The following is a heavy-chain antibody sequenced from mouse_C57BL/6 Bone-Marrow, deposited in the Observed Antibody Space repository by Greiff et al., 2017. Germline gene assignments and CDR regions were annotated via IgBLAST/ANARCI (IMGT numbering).Heavy chain of an antibody. J-gene: IGHJ3*01. CDR2: INPSSGYT. V-gene: IGHV1-4*01. Sequence: QVQLQQSGAELARPGASVKMSCKASGYTFTSYTMHWVKQRPGQGLEWIGYINPSSGYTKYNQKFKDTATLTADKSSSTAYMQLSSLTSEDSAVYYCARLYYDYDGFAYWGQGTLVTVSA. CDR1: GYTFTSYT. CDR3: ARLYYDYDGFAY. D-gene: IGHD2-4*01.